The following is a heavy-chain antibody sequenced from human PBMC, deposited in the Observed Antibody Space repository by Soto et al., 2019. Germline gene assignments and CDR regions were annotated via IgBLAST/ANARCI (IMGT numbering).Heavy chain of an antibody. D-gene: IGHD3-16*02. Sequence: SETLSLTCTVSGGSISSSSYYWGWIRQPPGKGLEWIGSIYYSGSTYYNPSLKSRVTISVDTSKNQFSLKLSSVTAADTAVYYCARRTDYVWGSYRPNWFDPWGQGTLVTVSS. CDR2: IYYSGST. V-gene: IGHV4-39*01. CDR1: GGSISSSSYY. J-gene: IGHJ5*02. CDR3: ARRTDYVWGSYRPNWFDP.